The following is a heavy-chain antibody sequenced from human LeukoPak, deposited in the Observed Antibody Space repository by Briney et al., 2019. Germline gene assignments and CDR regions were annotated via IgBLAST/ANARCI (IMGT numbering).Heavy chain of an antibody. CDR1: GYTFTSYG. CDR3: ARDLAYDSSGYLTILFDY. J-gene: IGHJ4*02. V-gene: IGHV1-18*01. D-gene: IGHD3-22*01. Sequence: ASVKVSCKASGYTFTSYGISWVRQAPGQGLEWMGWISAYNGNTNYAQKLQGRVTMTTDTSTSTAYMELRSLRSDDTAVYYCARDLAYDSSGYLTILFDYWGQGTLVTVSS. CDR2: ISAYNGNT.